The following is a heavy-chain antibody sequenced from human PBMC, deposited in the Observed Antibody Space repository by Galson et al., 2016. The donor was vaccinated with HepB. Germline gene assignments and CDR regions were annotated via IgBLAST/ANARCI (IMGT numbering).Heavy chain of an antibody. V-gene: IGHV4-39*01. CDR3: ARRSITTMHV. J-gene: IGHJ6*02. CDR1: GGSISSSGFY. CDR2: IYYSGST. Sequence: SETLSLTCTVSGGSISSSGFYWGWIRQPPGKGLEWIGSIYYSGSTYYNPSLKSRVTISVDTSKNQFSLKLSSVPAADTALYYCARRSITTMHVWGQGTTVTVSS. D-gene: IGHD3-22*01.